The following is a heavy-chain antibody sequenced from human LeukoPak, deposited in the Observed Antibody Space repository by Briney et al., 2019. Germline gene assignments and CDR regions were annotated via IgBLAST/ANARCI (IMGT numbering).Heavy chain of an antibody. CDR3: FLWDTVVSRDY. J-gene: IGHJ4*02. CDR1: GDSISGYY. CDR2: IYTSGIT. D-gene: IGHD4-23*01. Sequence: SETLSLTCTVSGDSISGYYWSWIRQPAGKGLEWIGRIYTSGITNYNLSLKSRVTMSVDTSENQFSLKLSSATAADTAMYYCFLWDTVVSRDYWGQGTLVTVSS. V-gene: IGHV4-4*07.